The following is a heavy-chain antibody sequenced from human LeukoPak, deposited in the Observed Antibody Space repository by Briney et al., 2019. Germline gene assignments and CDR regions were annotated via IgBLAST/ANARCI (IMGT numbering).Heavy chain of an antibody. CDR1: GGSISSSSYY. Sequence: PSETLSLTCTVSGGSISSSSYYWGWIRQPPGKGLEWIGSIYYSGSTYYNPSLKSRVTISVDTSKNQFSLKVNSVTAADTAVYYCARGGYDSTSCIGVLLDYWGQGTLVTVSS. CDR3: ARGGYDSTSCIGVLLDY. D-gene: IGHD2-2*01. V-gene: IGHV4-39*07. CDR2: IYYSGST. J-gene: IGHJ4*02.